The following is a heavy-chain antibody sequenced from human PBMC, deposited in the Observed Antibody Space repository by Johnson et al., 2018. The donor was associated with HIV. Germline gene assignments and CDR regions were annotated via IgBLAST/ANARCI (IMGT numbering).Heavy chain of an antibody. V-gene: IGHV3-30*04. Sequence: VQLVESGGGVVQPGTSLRLSCAASGFTFSSFAMHWVRQAPGKGLEWMAFISYDGSNEYYADSVKGRFTISRDNSKNTVYLEMNSLRAEDTAVYYCAKGGIDAFDIWGQGTMVTVSS. D-gene: IGHD6-25*01. J-gene: IGHJ3*02. CDR2: ISYDGSNE. CDR3: AKGGIDAFDI. CDR1: GFTFSSFA.